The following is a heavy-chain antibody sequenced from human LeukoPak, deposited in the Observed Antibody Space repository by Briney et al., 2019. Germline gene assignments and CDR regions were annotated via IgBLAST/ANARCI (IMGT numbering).Heavy chain of an antibody. D-gene: IGHD3-10*01. CDR1: GFTFSSYG. CDR3: AKDADYYYGSGNSMDV. V-gene: IGHV3-30*18. CDR2: ISYDGSNK. Sequence: GGSLRLSCAASGFTFSSYGMHWVRQAPGKGLEWVAVISYDGSNKHYADSVKGRFTVSRDNSKNTLYLQMNSLRAEDTAIYYCAKDADYYYGSGNSMDVWGKGTTVTVSS. J-gene: IGHJ6*03.